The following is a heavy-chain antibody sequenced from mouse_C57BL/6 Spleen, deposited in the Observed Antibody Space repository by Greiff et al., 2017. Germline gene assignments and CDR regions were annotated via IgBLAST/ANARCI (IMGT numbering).Heavy chain of an antibody. Sequence: VMLVESGAELVRPGASVKLSCKASGYTFTDYYINWVKQRPGQGLEWIARIYPGSGNTYYNEKFKGKATLTAEKSSSTAYMQLSSLTSEDSAVYFCARGDYDRYYAMDYWGQGTSVTVSS. CDR2: IYPGSGNT. V-gene: IGHV1-76*01. J-gene: IGHJ4*01. CDR1: GYTFTDYY. D-gene: IGHD2-4*01. CDR3: ARGDYDRYYAMDY.